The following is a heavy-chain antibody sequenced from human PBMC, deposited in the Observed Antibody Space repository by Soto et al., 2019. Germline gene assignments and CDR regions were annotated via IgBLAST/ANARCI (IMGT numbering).Heavy chain of an antibody. D-gene: IGHD3-10*01. J-gene: IGHJ4*02. CDR2: IYSGGST. V-gene: IGHV3-53*01. CDR1: GFTVSSNY. CDR3: ARHITMDPLLVY. Sequence: EVQLVESGGGLIQPGGSLRLSCAVSGFTVSSNYMSWVRQAPGKGLEWGSVIYSGGSTYYADSVKGRFTISRDNSKSTLYLQMNSLRAEDTAVYYCARHITMDPLLVYWGQGTLVTVSS.